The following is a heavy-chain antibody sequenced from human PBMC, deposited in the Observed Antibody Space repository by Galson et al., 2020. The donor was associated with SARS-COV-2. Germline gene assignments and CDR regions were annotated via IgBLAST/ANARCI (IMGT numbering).Heavy chain of an antibody. Sequence: SETLSLTCAVSGGFINSTHWWSWVRQSPGKGLEWIGEIYQSGATKSNPALGSRVTMSVDKSKNQFSLSLSSVTAADTAVYYCARVPHSFRYDSSGFNRYHFDYWGQGSLVTVSS. D-gene: IGHD3-22*01. CDR2: IYQSGAT. CDR3: ARVPHSFRYDSSGFNRYHFDY. CDR1: GGFINSTHW. V-gene: IGHV4-4*02. J-gene: IGHJ4*02.